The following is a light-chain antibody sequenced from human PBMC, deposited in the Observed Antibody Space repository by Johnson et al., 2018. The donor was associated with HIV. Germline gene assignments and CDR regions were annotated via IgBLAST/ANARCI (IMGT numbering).Light chain of an antibody. CDR1: SSNIGNNY. Sequence: QSVLTQPPSVSVAPGHTVTISCSGSSSNIGNNYVSWYQQLPGTAPKLLIYDNNKRPSGIPDRFSGSKSGTSATLGITGLQTGDEADYYCGTWDTSLSAGVFGPGTKVSVL. CDR3: GTWDTSLSAGV. J-gene: IGLJ1*01. CDR2: DNN. V-gene: IGLV1-51*01.